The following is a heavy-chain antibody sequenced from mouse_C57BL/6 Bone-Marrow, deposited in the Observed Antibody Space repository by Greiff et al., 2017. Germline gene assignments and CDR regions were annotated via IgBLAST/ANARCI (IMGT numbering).Heavy chain of an antibody. CDR1: GFNIKDDY. CDR3: TTHYSNFDAMDY. Sequence: VHVKQSGAELVRPGASVKLSCTASGFNIKDDYMHWVKQRPEQGLEWIGWIDPENGDTEYASKFQGKATITADTSSNTAYLQLSSLTSEDTAVYYWTTHYSNFDAMDYWGQGTSVTVSS. J-gene: IGHJ4*01. V-gene: IGHV14-4*01. D-gene: IGHD2-5*01. CDR2: IDPENGDT.